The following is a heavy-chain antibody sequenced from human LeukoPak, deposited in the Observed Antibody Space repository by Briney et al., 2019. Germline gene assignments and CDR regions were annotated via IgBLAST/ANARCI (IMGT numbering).Heavy chain of an antibody. V-gene: IGHV1-18*01. CDR3: ARGTFWSGYYYGMDV. CDR2: ISAYNGNT. J-gene: IGHJ6*02. CDR1: GYTFTSYD. D-gene: IGHD3-3*01. Sequence: GASVKVSCKASGYTFTSYDINWVRQAPGQGLEWMGWISAYNGNTNYAQKLQGRVTMTTDTSTSTAYMELRSLRSDDTAVYYCARGTFWSGYYYGMDVWGQGTTVTVSS.